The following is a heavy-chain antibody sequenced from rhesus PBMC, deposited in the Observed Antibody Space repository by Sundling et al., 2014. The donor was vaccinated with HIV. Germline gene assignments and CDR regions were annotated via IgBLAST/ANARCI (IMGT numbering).Heavy chain of an antibody. CDR3: TTSRYSGYSLDF. D-gene: IGHD5-24*01. V-gene: IGHV1-180*01. J-gene: IGHJ4*01. Sequence: QVQVVQSGGEIKHPGASVKLSCKVSGYTFTTYFLHWVRQAPGHGLEWIGLISPYNGYKDYAQSFQGRVTITADTSTTTGYMELSSLRSEDTAVYYCTTSRYSGYSLDFWGLGVLVTVSS. CDR2: ISPYNGYK. CDR1: GYTFTTYF.